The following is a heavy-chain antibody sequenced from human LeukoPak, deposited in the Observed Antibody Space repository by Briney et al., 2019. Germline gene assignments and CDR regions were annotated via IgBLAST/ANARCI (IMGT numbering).Heavy chain of an antibody. CDR2: ISYDGSNK. CDR1: GFTFSSYG. V-gene: IGHV3-30*03. CDR3: ATGRSDSSGYYNWFDP. Sequence: GGSLRLSCAASGFTFSSYGMHWVRQAPGKGLEWVAVISYDGSNKYYADSVKGRFTISRDNSKNTLYLQMNSLRAGDTAVYYCATGRSDSSGYYNWFDPWGQGTLVTVSS. J-gene: IGHJ5*02. D-gene: IGHD3-22*01.